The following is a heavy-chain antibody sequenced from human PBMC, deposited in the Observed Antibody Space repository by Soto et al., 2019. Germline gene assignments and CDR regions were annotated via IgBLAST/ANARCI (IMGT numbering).Heavy chain of an antibody. J-gene: IGHJ3*02. CDR3: ANIPNYDRTIRDAFDI. Sequence: EVQLLESGGGLVQPGGSLRLSCAASGFTFSSYAMSWVRQAPGKGLEWVSAISGSGGSTYYADSVKGRFTISRDNSKNTLYLQMNSLRAEDTAVYYCANIPNYDRTIRDAFDIWGQGTMVTVSS. CDR1: GFTFSSYA. V-gene: IGHV3-23*01. D-gene: IGHD3-16*01. CDR2: ISGSGGST.